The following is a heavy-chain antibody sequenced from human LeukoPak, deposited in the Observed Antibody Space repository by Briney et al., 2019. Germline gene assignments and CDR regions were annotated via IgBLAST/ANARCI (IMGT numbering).Heavy chain of an antibody. Sequence: GASVKVSCKASGYTFTGYYMHWVRQAPGQGLEWMGWINPNSGGTNYAQKFQGRVTMTGDTSISTAYMELSRLRSDDTAVYYCPRSPQDVYFYVDYWGQGTLVTVSS. J-gene: IGHJ4*02. CDR2: INPNSGGT. D-gene: IGHD2/OR15-2a*01. CDR3: PRSPQDVYFYVDY. V-gene: IGHV1-2*02. CDR1: GYTFTGYY.